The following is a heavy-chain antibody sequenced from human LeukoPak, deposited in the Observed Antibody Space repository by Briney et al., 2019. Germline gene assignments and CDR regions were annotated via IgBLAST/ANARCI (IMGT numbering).Heavy chain of an antibody. CDR2: ISTSGTVI. Sequence: PGGSLRLSCAASTFSFSSYEMNWVRQAPGKGLEWVSYISTSGTVIYYADSVKGRFAISRDNAKNSLYPQMDSLRAEDTAIYYCARELTRSGPNWFDPWGQGTLVTVSS. CDR1: TFSFSSYE. CDR3: ARELTRSGPNWFDP. V-gene: IGHV3-48*03. D-gene: IGHD3-3*01. J-gene: IGHJ5*02.